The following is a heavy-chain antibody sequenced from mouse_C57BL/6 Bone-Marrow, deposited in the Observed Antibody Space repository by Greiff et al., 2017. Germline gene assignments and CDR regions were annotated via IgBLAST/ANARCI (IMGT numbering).Heavy chain of an antibody. D-gene: IGHD2-4*01. CDR2: ISSGSSTI. J-gene: IGHJ3*01. V-gene: IGHV5-17*01. Sequence: EVMLVESGGGLVKPGGSLKLSCAASGFTFSDYGMHWVRQAPEKGLEWVAYISSGSSTIYYADTVKGRFTISRDNAKNTLFLQMTSLRSEDTAMYYCAKYYDCDVSWFAYWGQGTLVTVSA. CDR3: AKYYDCDVSWFAY. CDR1: GFTFSDYG.